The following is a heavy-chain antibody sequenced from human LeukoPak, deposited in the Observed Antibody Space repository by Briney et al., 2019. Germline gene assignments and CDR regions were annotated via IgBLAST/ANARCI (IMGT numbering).Heavy chain of an antibody. CDR1: GGSISSGDYY. D-gene: IGHD3-22*01. CDR2: IYYSGST. J-gene: IGHJ6*02. V-gene: IGHV4-30-4*01. CDR3: ARDWIYDSSGYLYYYGMDV. Sequence: PSQTLSLTCTVSGGSISSGDYYWSWIRQPPGKGLEWIGYIYYSGSTYYNPSLKSRVTISVDTSKNQFSLKLSSVTAADTAVYYCARDWIYDSSGYLYYYGMDVWGQGTTVTVSS.